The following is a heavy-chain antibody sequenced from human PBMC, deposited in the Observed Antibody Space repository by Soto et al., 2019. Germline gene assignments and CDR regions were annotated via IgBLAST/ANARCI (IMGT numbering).Heavy chain of an antibody. CDR3: ARSQRGRTAFTFDY. D-gene: IGHD3-16*01. J-gene: IGHJ4*02. V-gene: IGHV4-61*01. CDR2: IYYSGTT. Sequence: SETLSLTFAVSGDSVSNDNYYWSWIRQPPGKGLEWIGYIYYSGTTNYNSYLKSRLSLSVDMSKNQFSLKLASVTAADTAVYFCARSQRGRTAFTFDYWGQGALVTVSS. CDR1: GDSVSNDNYY.